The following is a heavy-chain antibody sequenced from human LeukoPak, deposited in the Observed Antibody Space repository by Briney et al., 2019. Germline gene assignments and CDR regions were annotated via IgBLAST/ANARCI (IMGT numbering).Heavy chain of an antibody. CDR3: ARDELERRGRGTYNWFDP. V-gene: IGHV4-30-2*01. CDR1: GGSISSGSYY. D-gene: IGHD1-1*01. CDR2: IYHSGST. Sequence: PSQTLSLTCTVSGGSISSGSYYWSWIRQPPGKGLEWIGYIYHSGSTYYNPSLKSRVTISVDRSKNQFSLKLSSVTAADTAVYYCARDELERRGRGTYNWFDPWGQGTLVTVSS. J-gene: IGHJ5*02.